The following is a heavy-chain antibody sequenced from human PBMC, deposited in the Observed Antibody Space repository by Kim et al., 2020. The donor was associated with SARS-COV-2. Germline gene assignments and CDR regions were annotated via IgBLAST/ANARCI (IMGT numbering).Heavy chain of an antibody. D-gene: IGHD2-2*01. Sequence: SETLSLTCTVSGGSISSYYWSWIRQPPGKGLEWIGYIYYSGSTNYNPSLKSRVTISVDTSKNQFSLKLSSVTAADTAVYYCARGGGDIVVVPARRNAFDIWGQGTMVTVSS. CDR1: GGSISSYY. V-gene: IGHV4-59*01. CDR2: IYYSGST. J-gene: IGHJ3*02. CDR3: ARGGGDIVVVPARRNAFDI.